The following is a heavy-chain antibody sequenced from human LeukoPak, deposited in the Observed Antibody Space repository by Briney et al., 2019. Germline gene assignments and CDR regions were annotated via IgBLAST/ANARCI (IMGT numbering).Heavy chain of an antibody. J-gene: IGHJ3*02. CDR3: ARDRGYDWPYGAFDI. D-gene: IGHD5-12*01. CDR2: ISSSGSTI. Sequence: GASLRLSCAASGFTFSDYYMSWIRQAPGKGLEWVSYISSSGSTIYYADSVKGRFTISRDNAKNSLYLQMNSLRAEDTAVYYCARDRGYDWPYGAFDIWGQGTMVTVSS. CDR1: GFTFSDYY. V-gene: IGHV3-11*01.